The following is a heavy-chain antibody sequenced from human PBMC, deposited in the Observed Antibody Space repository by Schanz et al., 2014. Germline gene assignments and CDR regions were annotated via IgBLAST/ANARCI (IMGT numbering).Heavy chain of an antibody. CDR1: GFSFSTHW. CDR2: ISGSGSST. D-gene: IGHD3-22*01. J-gene: IGHJ4*02. CDR3: AKQHGVIQQVSDY. V-gene: IGHV3-23*04. Sequence: VQLVESGGGLVQPGGSVRLSCGASGFSFSTHWMAWVRQAPGKGLDWVSAISGSGSSTYYADSVKGRFTISRDNSENTLYLQMNSLRAEDTAVYYCAKQHGVIQQVSDYWGQGTLVTVSS.